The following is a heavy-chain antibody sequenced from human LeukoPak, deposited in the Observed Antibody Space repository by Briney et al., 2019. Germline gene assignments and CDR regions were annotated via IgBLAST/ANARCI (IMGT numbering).Heavy chain of an antibody. V-gene: IGHV4-34*01. D-gene: IGHD1-26*01. CDR1: GGSFSGYY. J-gene: IGHJ4*02. Sequence: SETLSLTCAVYGGSFSGYYWSWIRQSPGKGLEWIGEINHSGSTNYNPSLKSRVTISVDTSKNQFSLKLGSVTAADTAVYYCTNSGSNYPDYWGQGTLVTVSS. CDR3: TNSGSNYPDY. CDR2: INHSGST.